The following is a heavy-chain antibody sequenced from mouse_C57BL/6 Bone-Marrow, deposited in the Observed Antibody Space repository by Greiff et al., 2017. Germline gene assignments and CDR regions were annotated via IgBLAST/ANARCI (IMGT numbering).Heavy chain of an antibody. Sequence: QVQLQQPGAELVKPGASVKLSCKASGYTFTSYWMHWVKQRPGQGLEWIGMIYPNSGSTNYNAKFKSKATLTVDKASSTAYMQRRSLTSEDSAVYYCARWTVVAPDWGQGTLVTVSA. J-gene: IGHJ3*01. CDR2: IYPNSGST. CDR1: GYTFTSYW. V-gene: IGHV1-64*01. D-gene: IGHD1-1*01. CDR3: ARWTVVAPD.